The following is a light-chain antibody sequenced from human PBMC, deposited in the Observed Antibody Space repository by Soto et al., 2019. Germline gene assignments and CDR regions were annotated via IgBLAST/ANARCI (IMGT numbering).Light chain of an antibody. CDR2: EVN. Sequence: QSVLTQPASVSGSPGQSITISCTGTSSDFGYNYVSWYQQHPGKAPKLMIYEVNSRPSGVSNRFSGSKSGNTASLTISGLQAEDEADYYCSSYKSSSTPYVLGTGTKAPS. V-gene: IGLV2-14*01. J-gene: IGLJ1*01. CDR3: SSYKSSSTPYV. CDR1: SSDFGYNY.